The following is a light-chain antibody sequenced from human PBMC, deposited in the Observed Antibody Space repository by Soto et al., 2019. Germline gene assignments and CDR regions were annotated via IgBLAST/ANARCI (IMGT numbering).Light chain of an antibody. CDR1: QSVSSS. Sequence: EIVITQAPATLSVSPGERATLSCRASQSVSSSLAWYQQKPGQAPRLLIYGASTRATGIPARFSGSGSGTEFTLTISSLQSEDFAVYYCQPYNNWPPETFGQGTKVEIK. J-gene: IGKJ1*01. CDR3: QPYNNWPPET. V-gene: IGKV3-15*01. CDR2: GAS.